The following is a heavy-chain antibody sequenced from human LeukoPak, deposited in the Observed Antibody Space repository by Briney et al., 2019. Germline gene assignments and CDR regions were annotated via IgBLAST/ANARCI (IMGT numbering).Heavy chain of an antibody. V-gene: IGHV4-39*01. CDR2: IYYSGST. J-gene: IGHJ5*02. CDR1: GGSISSSSYY. Sequence: PSETLSLTCTVSGGSISSSSYYWGWIRQPPGKGLEWIGSIYYSGSTYYNPSLKSRVTISVDTSKNQFSLKLSSVTAADTAVYYCARRYPSTYYYGSGSLDPWGQGTLVTVSS. CDR3: ARRYPSTYYYGSGSLDP. D-gene: IGHD3-10*01.